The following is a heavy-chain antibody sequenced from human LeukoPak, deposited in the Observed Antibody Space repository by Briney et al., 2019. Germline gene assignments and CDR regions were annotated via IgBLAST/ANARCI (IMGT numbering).Heavy chain of an antibody. J-gene: IGHJ6*03. CDR1: GFTFSSYA. CDR3: ARSNDNYYYYMDV. Sequence: GGSLRLSCAASGFTFSSYAMSWVRQAPGKGLEWVSAISGGGGSTYYADSVKGRFTISRDNAKNTLYLQMNSLRAEDTAVYYCARSNDNYYYYMDVWGKGTTVTVSS. D-gene: IGHD1-1*01. V-gene: IGHV3-23*01. CDR2: ISGGGGST.